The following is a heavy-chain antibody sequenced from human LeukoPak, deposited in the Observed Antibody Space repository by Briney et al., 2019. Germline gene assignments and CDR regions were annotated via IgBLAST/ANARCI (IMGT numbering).Heavy chain of an antibody. V-gene: IGHV3-23*01. D-gene: IGHD3-10*01. CDR2: ISGSGGST. Sequence: GGSLRLSCAASGFTFSSYSMNWVRQAPGKGLEWVSAISGSGGSTYYADSVKGRFTISRDNSKNTLYLQMNSLRAEDTAVYYCAKVDYYGSGSYYKDHYWGQGTLVTVSS. J-gene: IGHJ4*02. CDR3: AKVDYYGSGSYYKDHY. CDR1: GFTFSSYS.